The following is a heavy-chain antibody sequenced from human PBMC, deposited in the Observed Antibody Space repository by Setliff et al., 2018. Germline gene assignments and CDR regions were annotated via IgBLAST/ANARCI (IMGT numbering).Heavy chain of an antibody. V-gene: IGHV1-46*01. J-gene: IGHJ3*02. D-gene: IGHD3-9*01. CDR3: ARTPSVRYFDWLLPREAFDI. Sequence: GASVKVSCKASGYTFTSYYMHWVRQAPGQGLEWMGIINPSGDSTSYAQKLQGRVTMTTDTSTSTAYMELRSLRSEDTAVYYCARTPSVRYFDWLLPREAFDIWGQGTMVTVSS. CDR2: INPSGDST. CDR1: GYTFTSYY.